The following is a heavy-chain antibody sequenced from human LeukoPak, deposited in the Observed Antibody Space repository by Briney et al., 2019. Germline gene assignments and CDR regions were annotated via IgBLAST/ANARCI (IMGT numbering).Heavy chain of an antibody. J-gene: IGHJ3*02. Sequence: SETLSLTCAVSGYSISSNNWWAWIRQPPGKGLERIGYIYYSGSTYYNPYNPSLTSRVTMSVDTSKNQFSLKLDSVTEIDTAMYYCARNQAVAANRGAFDIWGQGTMVTVSS. V-gene: IGHV4-28*01. CDR2: IYYSGST. CDR1: GYSISSNNW. D-gene: IGHD6-19*01. CDR3: ARNQAVAANRGAFDI.